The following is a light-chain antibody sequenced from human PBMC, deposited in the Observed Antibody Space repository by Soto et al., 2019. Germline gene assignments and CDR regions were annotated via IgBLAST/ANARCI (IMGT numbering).Light chain of an antibody. CDR2: EVT. Sequence: QSVLTQPPSASGAPGQSVTISCTGTSSDVGGYNYVSWYQQHPGKAPKLIIYEVTKRPSGVPDRFSGSKSGNTASLTVSGLQAEDEADYYCNSYAGRYNFGYVFGTGTKVTVL. CDR3: NSYAGRYNFGYV. V-gene: IGLV2-8*01. CDR1: SSDVGGYNY. J-gene: IGLJ1*01.